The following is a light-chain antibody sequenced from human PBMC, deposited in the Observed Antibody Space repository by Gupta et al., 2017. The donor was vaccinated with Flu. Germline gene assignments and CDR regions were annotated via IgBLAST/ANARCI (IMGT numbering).Light chain of an antibody. CDR1: KLGEKY. J-gene: IGLJ1*01. Sequence: SPGQTAITTCSGEKLGEKYASWYQQKPGQSTLLCIYRDSKRPSGIPECVSGSNSGNTAILTISGTQTAEEADYYCQKWDSGTVVFGAGTKLTVL. CDR3: QKWDSGTVV. CDR2: RDS. V-gene: IGLV3-1*01.